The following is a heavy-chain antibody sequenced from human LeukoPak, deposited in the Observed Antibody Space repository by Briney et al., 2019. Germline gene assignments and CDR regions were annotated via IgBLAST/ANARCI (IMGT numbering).Heavy chain of an antibody. J-gene: IGHJ3*02. CDR2: FDPEDGET. CDR3: ARDPREIAVAFDAFDI. Sequence: ASVKVSCKVSGYTLTELSMHWVRQAPGKGLEWMGGFDPEDGETIYAQKFQGRVTMTTDTSTSTAYMELRSLRSDDTAVYYCARDPREIAVAFDAFDIWGQGTMVTVSS. CDR1: GYTLTELS. V-gene: IGHV1-24*01. D-gene: IGHD6-19*01.